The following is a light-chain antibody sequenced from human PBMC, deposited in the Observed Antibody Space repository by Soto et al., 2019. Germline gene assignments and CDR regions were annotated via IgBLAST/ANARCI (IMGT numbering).Light chain of an antibody. CDR2: DAS. Sequence: DIPMTQSPSSLSASVGDRVTITCQASQDISNYLNWYQQKPGKAPKLLIYDASNLETGVPSRFSGSGSGTDFTFTISSLQPEDIATYYCQQYDNLPPGLNTFGPGTKVDIK. J-gene: IGKJ3*01. CDR1: QDISNY. CDR3: QQYDNLPPGLNT. V-gene: IGKV1-33*01.